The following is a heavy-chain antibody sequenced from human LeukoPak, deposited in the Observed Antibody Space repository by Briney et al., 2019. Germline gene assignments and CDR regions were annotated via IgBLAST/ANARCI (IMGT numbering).Heavy chain of an antibody. V-gene: IGHV4-59*11. CDR3: ARVDSSNYALDY. Sequence: SETLSLTCTVSGGSISRHYWSLIRQPPGKGLEWIGYIYYSGSTNYNPSLKSRVTISVDTSKNQFSLKLSSVTAADTAVYYCARVDSSNYALDYWGQGTLVTVSS. CDR1: GGSISRHY. CDR2: IYYSGST. J-gene: IGHJ4*02. D-gene: IGHD4-11*01.